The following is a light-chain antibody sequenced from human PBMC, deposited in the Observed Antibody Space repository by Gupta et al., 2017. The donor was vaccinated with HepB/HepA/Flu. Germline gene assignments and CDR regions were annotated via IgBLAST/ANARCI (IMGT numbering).Light chain of an antibody. CDR3: QQYLRTPPT. J-gene: IGKJ1*01. V-gene: IGKV4-1*01. CDR1: QSLLFSSNNKNY. CDR2: WAS. Sequence: DIVLTQSPDFLAVSLAERATINCKSSQSLLFSSNNKNYFAWYQQKPGQPPKLLISWASTRESGVPDRFRGSGSGTDFTLTISSLQTEDVAVYFCQQYLRTPPTFGQGTKVEIK.